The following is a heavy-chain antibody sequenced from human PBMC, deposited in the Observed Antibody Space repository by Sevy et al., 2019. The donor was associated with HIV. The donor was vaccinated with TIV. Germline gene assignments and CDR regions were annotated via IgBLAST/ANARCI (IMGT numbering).Heavy chain of an antibody. CDR1: GFTFSSYW. CDR2: IKQDGSKK. Sequence: GGSLRLSCAASGFTFSSYWMTWVRQAPGKGLEWVANIKQDGSKKYYVDSVKGRFTISGDNAKNSVYLQMNSLGAEDTAVYYCAREIAAAGSYWGQGTLVTVSS. V-gene: IGHV3-7*01. CDR3: AREIAAAGSY. J-gene: IGHJ4*02. D-gene: IGHD6-13*01.